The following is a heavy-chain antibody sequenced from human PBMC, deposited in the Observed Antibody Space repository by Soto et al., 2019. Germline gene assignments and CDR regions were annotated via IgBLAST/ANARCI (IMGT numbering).Heavy chain of an antibody. CDR3: ARIINHCSSHSCLSYYYYGMEL. D-gene: IGHD2-2*01. V-gene: IGHV5-51*01. CDR2: IYPGDSDT. CDR1: GYSFTSYW. Sequence: GESLKISCKGSGYSFTSYWIGWVRQMPGKGLEWMGIIYPGDSDTRYSPSFQGQVTISADKSISTAYLQWSSLKASDTAMYYCARIINHCSSHSCLSYYYYGMELWGQGTTVTVS. J-gene: IGHJ6*01.